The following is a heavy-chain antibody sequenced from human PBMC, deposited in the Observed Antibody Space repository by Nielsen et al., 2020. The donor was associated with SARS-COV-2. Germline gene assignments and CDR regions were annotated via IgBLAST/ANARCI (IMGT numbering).Heavy chain of an antibody. D-gene: IGHD1-14*01. Sequence: GESLKISCAASGFTFNSYAMSWVRQAPGKGLEWVANIKQDGSEKYYVDSVKGRFTISRDNAKNSLYLQMNSLRAEDTAIYYCARGETSNLWGQGTMVTVSS. CDR3: ARGETSNL. V-gene: IGHV3-7*01. J-gene: IGHJ3*01. CDR2: IKQDGSEK. CDR1: GFTFNSYA.